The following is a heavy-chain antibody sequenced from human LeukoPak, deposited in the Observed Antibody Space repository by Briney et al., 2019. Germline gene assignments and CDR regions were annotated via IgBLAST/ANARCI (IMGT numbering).Heavy chain of an antibody. J-gene: IGHJ3*02. D-gene: IGHD3-22*01. CDR2: IYTIGST. V-gene: IGHV4-4*07. CDR3: ARVYDSSGYYFGDAFDI. CDR1: GGSISSYY. Sequence: SETLSLTCTVSGGSISSYYWSWIRQPAGKGLEWIGRIYTIGSTNYNPSLKTRVTISVDTSKNQFSLKLSSVTAADTAVYYCARVYDSSGYYFGDAFDIWGQGTMVTVSS.